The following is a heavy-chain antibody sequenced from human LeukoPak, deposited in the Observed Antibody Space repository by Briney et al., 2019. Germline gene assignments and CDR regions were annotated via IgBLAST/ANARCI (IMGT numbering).Heavy chain of an antibody. V-gene: IGHV3-64*01. CDR1: GFTFSSYA. CDR3: ARVGSLYSGYDSGYYFDY. CDR2: ISSNGGST. D-gene: IGHD5-12*01. Sequence: GGSLRLSCAASGFTFSSYAMHWVRQAPGKGLEYVSAISSNGGSTYYANSVKGRFTISRDNSKNTLYLQMGSLRAEDMAVYYCARVGSLYSGYDSGYYFDYWGQGTLVTVSS. J-gene: IGHJ4*02.